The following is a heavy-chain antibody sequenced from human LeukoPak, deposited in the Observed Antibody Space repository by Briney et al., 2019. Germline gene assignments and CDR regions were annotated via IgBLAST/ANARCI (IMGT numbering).Heavy chain of an antibody. CDR1: GFTFSSYG. V-gene: IGHV3-23*01. Sequence: GGSLRPSCAASGFTFSSYGMSWVRQAPGKGLEWVSAISGSSGSTYYADSVKGRFTISRDNSKNTLYLQMNSLRAEDTAVYYCAKDRIQLWFKIVSELDYWGQGTLVNVSS. CDR3: AKDRIQLWFKIVSELDY. D-gene: IGHD5-18*01. CDR2: ISGSSGST. J-gene: IGHJ4*02.